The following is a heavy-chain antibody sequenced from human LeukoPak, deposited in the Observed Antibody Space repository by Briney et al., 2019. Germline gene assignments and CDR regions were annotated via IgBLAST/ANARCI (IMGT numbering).Heavy chain of an antibody. V-gene: IGHV3-20*04. CDR1: GFTFDDYG. CDR2: VYWNGGST. CDR3: ARGGGYTYDKYFQH. Sequence: RPGGSLRLSCAASGFTFDDYGMSWVRQAPGKGLEWVSGVYWNGGSTGYADSVKGRFTISRDNAKNSLYLQMNSLRAEDTALYYCARGGGYTYDKYFQHWGQGTLVTVSS. J-gene: IGHJ1*01. D-gene: IGHD3-9*01.